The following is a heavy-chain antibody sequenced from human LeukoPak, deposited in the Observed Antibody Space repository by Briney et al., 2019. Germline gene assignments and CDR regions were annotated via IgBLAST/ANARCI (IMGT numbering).Heavy chain of an antibody. Sequence: GGSLRLSCAASGSTFSSYEMNWVRQAPGKGLEWVSYISSSGSTIYYADSVKGRFTISRDNAKNSLYLQMNSLRAEDTAVYYCARVRGSGSYYHLDYWGQGTLVTVSS. V-gene: IGHV3-48*03. CDR1: GSTFSSYE. J-gene: IGHJ4*02. D-gene: IGHD3-10*01. CDR3: ARVRGSGSYYHLDY. CDR2: ISSSGSTI.